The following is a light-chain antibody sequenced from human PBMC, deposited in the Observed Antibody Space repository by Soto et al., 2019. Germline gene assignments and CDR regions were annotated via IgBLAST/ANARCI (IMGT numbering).Light chain of an antibody. Sequence: IVLTQSPGTLSSSPGERATLSCRASQSFRSTYLAWYQQKPGQAPRLLIYGVSARATGISDRFSGSGSGTDFTLTINRLEPEYLAVYYCQQYDSSPYTVGQGTKLEIK. J-gene: IGKJ2*01. CDR3: QQYDSSPYT. CDR1: QSFRSTY. V-gene: IGKV3-20*01. CDR2: GVS.